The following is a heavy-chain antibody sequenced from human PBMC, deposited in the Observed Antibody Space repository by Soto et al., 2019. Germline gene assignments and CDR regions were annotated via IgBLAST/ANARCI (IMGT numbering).Heavy chain of an antibody. D-gene: IGHD6-13*01. CDR3: ARDPDITQADGNYFDD. CDR1: GFTLNTYS. Sequence: VGSLRLSCSVSGFTLNTYSMHCVRQAPGKGLEWVAVVSFDGVNKHYRDSVKGRFTISRDIAKNMLYLQMTSLRLEDTAIYYCARDPDITQADGNYFDDWGQATLVTLSS. J-gene: IGHJ4*02. CDR2: VSFDGVNK. V-gene: IGHV3-30-3*01.